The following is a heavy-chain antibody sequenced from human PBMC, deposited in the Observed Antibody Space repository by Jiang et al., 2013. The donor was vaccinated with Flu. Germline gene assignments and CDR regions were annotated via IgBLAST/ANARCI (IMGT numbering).Heavy chain of an antibody. CDR1: GGSISSYY. D-gene: IGHD4-23*01. CDR2: IYTSGST. J-gene: IGHJ5*02. CDR3: ARQIPVVTPNWFDP. V-gene: IGHV4-4*07. Sequence: PGLVKPSETLSLTCTVSGGSISSYYWSWIRQPAGKGLEWIGRIYTSGSTNYNPSLKSRVTMSVDTSKNQFSLKLSSVTAADTAVYYCARQIPVVTPNWFDPWGQGTLVTVSS.